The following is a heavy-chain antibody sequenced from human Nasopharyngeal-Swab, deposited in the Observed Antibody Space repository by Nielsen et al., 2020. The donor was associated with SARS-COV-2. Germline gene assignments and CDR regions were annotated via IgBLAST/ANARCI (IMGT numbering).Heavy chain of an antibody. Sequence: SETLSLTCTVFGGSISSSNNYWGWIRQPPGKGLEWIGTISYSGNTYYNPSLESRVTISVDTSKNQFSLKLSSVTAADTAIYYCARRYNYGSGRYGVDVWGQGITVIVSS. D-gene: IGHD3-10*01. CDR2: ISYSGNT. V-gene: IGHV4-39*01. CDR3: ARRYNYGSGRYGVDV. J-gene: IGHJ6*02. CDR1: GGSISSSNNY.